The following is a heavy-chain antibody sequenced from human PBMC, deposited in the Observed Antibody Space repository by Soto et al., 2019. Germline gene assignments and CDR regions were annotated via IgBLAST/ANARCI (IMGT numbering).Heavy chain of an antibody. CDR3: ARMDGWSSYYDFWSGYPNWFDP. J-gene: IGHJ5*02. CDR2: INPSGGST. Sequence: QVQLVQSGAEVKKPGASVKVSCKASGYTFTSYYMHWVRQAPGQGLEWMGIINPSGGSTSYAQKFQGRVTMTRDTSKSTVYMELSSLRSEDTAVYYCARMDGWSSYYDFWSGYPNWFDPWGQGTLVTVSS. D-gene: IGHD3-3*01. CDR1: GYTFTSYY. V-gene: IGHV1-46*01.